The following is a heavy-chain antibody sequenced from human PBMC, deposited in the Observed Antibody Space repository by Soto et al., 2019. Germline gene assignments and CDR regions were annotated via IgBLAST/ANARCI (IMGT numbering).Heavy chain of an antibody. D-gene: IGHD3-10*01. J-gene: IGHJ6*03. V-gene: IGHV3-9*01. CDR2: ISWNSGSI. CDR3: AKDIGRGGSGSPGNYYYYYYYMYV. Sequence: GGSLRLSCAASGFTFDDYAMHWVRQAPGKGLEWVSGISWNSGSIGYADSVKGRFTISRDNAKNSLYLQMNSLRAEDTALYYCAKDIGRGGSGSPGNYYYYYYYMYVWGKGTTVTVSS. CDR1: GFTFDDYA.